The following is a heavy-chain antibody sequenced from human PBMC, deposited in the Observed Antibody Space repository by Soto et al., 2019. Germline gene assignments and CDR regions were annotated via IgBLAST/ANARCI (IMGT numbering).Heavy chain of an antibody. CDR1: GFTFDDYA. CDR3: AKDMEEYCSGGSCYAFDI. CDR2: ISWNSGSI. D-gene: IGHD2-15*01. Sequence: VQLVESGGGLVQPGRSLRLSCAASGFTFDDYAMHWVRQAPGKGLEWVSGISWNSGSIGYADSVKGRFTISRDNAKNSLYLQMNSLRAEDTALYYCAKDMEEYCSGGSCYAFDIWGQGTMVTVSS. V-gene: IGHV3-9*01. J-gene: IGHJ3*02.